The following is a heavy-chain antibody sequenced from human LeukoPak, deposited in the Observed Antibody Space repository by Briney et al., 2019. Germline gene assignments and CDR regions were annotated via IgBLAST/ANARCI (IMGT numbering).Heavy chain of an antibody. CDR2: IIPIFGTA. CDR1: GGTFSSYA. CDR3: GRSIRSGSSSWYVSDY. Sequence: SVKVSCKASGGTFSSYAISWVRQAPGQGLEWMGGIIPIFGTANYAQKFQGRGTISAGKPTSTAYMELSSLRSEDTAVYYCGRSIRSGSSSWYVSDYWGQGTLVTVSS. V-gene: IGHV1-69*06. J-gene: IGHJ4*02. D-gene: IGHD6-13*01.